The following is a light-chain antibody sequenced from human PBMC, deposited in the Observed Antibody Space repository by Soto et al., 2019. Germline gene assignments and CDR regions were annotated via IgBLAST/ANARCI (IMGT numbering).Light chain of an antibody. CDR2: GNN. Sequence: QAVVTQPPSVSGAPGQRVTISCTGSSSNIGAGYDVHRYQQLPGTAPKHLIYGNNNRPSGVPDRFSGSKSVTSASLVITGLEAEDESYYYCQSYDSSLSGSVVFGGGTTLTVL. CDR3: QSYDSSLSGSVV. CDR1: SSNIGAGYD. V-gene: IGLV1-40*01. J-gene: IGLJ2*01.